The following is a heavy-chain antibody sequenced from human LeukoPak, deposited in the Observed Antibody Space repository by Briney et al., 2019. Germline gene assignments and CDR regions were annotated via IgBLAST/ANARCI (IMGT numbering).Heavy chain of an antibody. CDR2: ISSGGNTI. CDR1: GFTFSSYE. D-gene: IGHD5-18*01. V-gene: IGHV3-48*03. Sequence: GGSLRLSCAASGFTFSSYEMNWVRQAPGKGLEWVSYISSGGNTIYYADSVKGRFTISRDNTKNSLYLQMNSLRAEDTAVYYCAREGTAMVSFDYWGQGTLVTVSS. J-gene: IGHJ4*02. CDR3: AREGTAMVSFDY.